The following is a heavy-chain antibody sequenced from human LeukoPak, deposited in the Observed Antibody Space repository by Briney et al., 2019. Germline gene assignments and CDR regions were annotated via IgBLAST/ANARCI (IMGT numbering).Heavy chain of an antibody. V-gene: IGHV3-66*01. D-gene: IGHD2-15*01. CDR2: IYSGGST. CDR1: GFTVSSNY. Sequence: PGGSLRLSCAASGFTVSSNYMTWVRQAPGKGLEWVSVIYSGGSTYYTDSVKGRFTISRDNSKNTLYLQMNNLRAEDTAVYYCVTARGVFDIWGQGTMVTVSS. CDR3: VTARGVFDI. J-gene: IGHJ3*02.